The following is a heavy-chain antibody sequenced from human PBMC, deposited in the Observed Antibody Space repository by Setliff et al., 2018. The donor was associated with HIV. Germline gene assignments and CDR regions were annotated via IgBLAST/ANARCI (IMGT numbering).Heavy chain of an antibody. CDR2: IFYSGST. Sequence: ASETLSLTCTVSGGSISSSSYYWGWSRQPPGKGLEWIGRIFYSGSTYYNPSLRSRVTISVDTSKNQFSLNLSSVTAADTAVYYCARHGGGGWYERVGLYFDYWGQGTLVTVSS. D-gene: IGHD6-19*01. J-gene: IGHJ4*02. V-gene: IGHV4-39*01. CDR1: GGSISSSSYY. CDR3: ARHGGGGWYERVGLYFDY.